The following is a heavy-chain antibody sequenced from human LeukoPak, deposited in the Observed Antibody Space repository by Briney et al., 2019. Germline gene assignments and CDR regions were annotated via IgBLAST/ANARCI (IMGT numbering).Heavy chain of an antibody. J-gene: IGHJ4*02. D-gene: IGHD6-6*01. CDR2: IIPIFGTA. CDR1: GGTFSSYA. V-gene: IGHV1-69*05. Sequence: ASVKVSCKASGGTFSSYAISWVRQAPGQGLEWRGRIIPIFGTANYAQKFQGRVTITTDESTSTAYMGLSSLRSEDTAVYYCARDQVAARVIDYWGQGTLVTVSS. CDR3: ARDQVAARVIDY.